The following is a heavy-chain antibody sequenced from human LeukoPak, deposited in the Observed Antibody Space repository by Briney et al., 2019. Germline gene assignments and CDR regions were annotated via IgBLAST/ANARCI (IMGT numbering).Heavy chain of an antibody. CDR1: GFTFSDYY. D-gene: IGHD3-10*01. Sequence: GGSLRLSCAASGFTFSDYYMSWIRQAPGKGLEWVANIKQDGSEKHYVDSVKGRFTISRDNAKNSLYLQMNSLRAEDMALYYCAKDGGSYPKTHFDYWGQGTLVTVSS. CDR3: AKDGGSYPKTHFDY. V-gene: IGHV3-7*03. CDR2: IKQDGSEK. J-gene: IGHJ4*02.